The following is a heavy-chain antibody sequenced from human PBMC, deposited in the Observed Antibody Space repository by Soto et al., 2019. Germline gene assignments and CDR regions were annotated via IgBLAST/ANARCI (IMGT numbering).Heavy chain of an antibody. CDR3: ETDNSSGWYRGIDS. J-gene: IGHJ4*02. CDR2: IYYSGST. Sequence: PSETLSLTCTVSGGSISSGGYYWSWIRQHPGKGLEWIGYIYYSGSTYYNPSLKSRVTISVDTSKNQFSLKLSSVTAADTAVYYWETDNSSGWYRGIDSWGQGTLVLVSS. CDR1: GGSISSGGYY. V-gene: IGHV4-31*03. D-gene: IGHD6-19*01.